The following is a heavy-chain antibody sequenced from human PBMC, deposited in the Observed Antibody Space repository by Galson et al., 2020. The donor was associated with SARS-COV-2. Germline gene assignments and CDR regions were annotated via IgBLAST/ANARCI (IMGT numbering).Heavy chain of an antibody. CDR1: GGSIISSDW. CDR3: SRIIVTAYYFSYMDV. D-gene: IGHD2-21*02. CDR2: IYHSGYI. Sequence: SETLSLTCAVSGGSIISSDWWGWVRQPPGKGLEWIGEIYHSGYINYSPSLKSRVTMSVDTSKNQFSLKLSSVTAADTALYYCSRIIVTAYYFSYMDVWGKGTTVTVSS. V-gene: IGHV4-4*02. J-gene: IGHJ6*03.